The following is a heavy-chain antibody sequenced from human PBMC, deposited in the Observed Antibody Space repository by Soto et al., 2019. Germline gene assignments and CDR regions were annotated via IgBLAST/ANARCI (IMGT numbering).Heavy chain of an antibody. V-gene: IGHV3-23*01. J-gene: IGHJ4*02. CDR3: TKGGIPRRYNIPKVDFDY. CDR1: GFIFSNYA. Sequence: LRLSCAASGFIFSNYAMSWVRQAPGKGLEWVSAISGSGATTYYPDSVKGRFTISRDNSKNTLYLQVNSLRAEDTAVYYCTKGGIPRRYNIPKVDFDYWGQGSLVTVSS. D-gene: IGHD1-1*01. CDR2: ISGSGATT.